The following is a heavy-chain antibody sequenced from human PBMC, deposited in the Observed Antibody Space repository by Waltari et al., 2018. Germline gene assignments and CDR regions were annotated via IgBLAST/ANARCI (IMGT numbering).Heavy chain of an antibody. V-gene: IGHV3-74*01. CDR1: GFDLVTPY. Sequence: EVQLEESGGGLVQPGGARRITCEAYGFDLVTPYMQWVGQGPGKGLVWFSRSSGDGGSTSYAASVKGRFTISRDNSKNTLYLQMNSFRAEDTCIYYCAREGGGFDYTPDYWGQGTLVTVSS. CDR2: SSGDGGST. CDR3: AREGGGFDYTPDY. J-gene: IGHJ4*02. D-gene: IGHD5-12*01.